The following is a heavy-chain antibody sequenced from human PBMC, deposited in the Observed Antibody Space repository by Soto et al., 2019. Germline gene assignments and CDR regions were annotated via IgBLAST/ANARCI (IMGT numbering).Heavy chain of an antibody. CDR3: ARGGMVAATYYYGMDV. CDR1: GYTFTSYD. J-gene: IGHJ6*02. Sequence: GASVKVSCKASGYTFTSYDINWVRQATGQGLEWMGWMNPNSGNTGYAQKFQGRVTMTRNTSISTAYMELSSLRSEDTAVYYCARGGMVAATYYYGMDVWGQGTTVTVSS. D-gene: IGHD2-15*01. V-gene: IGHV1-8*01. CDR2: MNPNSGNT.